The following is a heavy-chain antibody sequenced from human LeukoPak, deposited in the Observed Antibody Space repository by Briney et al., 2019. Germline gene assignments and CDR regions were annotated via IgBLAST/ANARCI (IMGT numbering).Heavy chain of an antibody. CDR2: MNPNSGNT. Sequence: ASVKVSCKASGYTFTSYDINWVRQATGQGLEWMGWMNPNSGNTGYAQKFQGRFTMTRNTSISTAYMELSSLRSEDTAVYYCARGVPNYYDSSGYYYFFDYWGQGTLVTVSS. CDR1: GYTFTSYD. J-gene: IGHJ4*02. V-gene: IGHV1-8*01. D-gene: IGHD3-22*01. CDR3: ARGVPNYYDSSGYYYFFDY.